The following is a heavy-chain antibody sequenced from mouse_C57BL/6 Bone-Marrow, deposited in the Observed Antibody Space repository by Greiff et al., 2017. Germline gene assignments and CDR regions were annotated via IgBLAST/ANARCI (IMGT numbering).Heavy chain of an antibody. Sequence: EVQLVESEGGLVQPGSSMKLSCTASGFTFSDYYMAWVRQVPEKGLEWVANINYDGSSTYYLDSLKSRFIISRDNAKNILYLQMSSLKSEDTATYYCARSPDGYWYFDVWGTGTTVTVSS. CDR3: ARSPDGYWYFDV. CDR1: GFTFSDYY. D-gene: IGHD2-3*01. CDR2: INYDGSST. V-gene: IGHV5-16*01. J-gene: IGHJ1*03.